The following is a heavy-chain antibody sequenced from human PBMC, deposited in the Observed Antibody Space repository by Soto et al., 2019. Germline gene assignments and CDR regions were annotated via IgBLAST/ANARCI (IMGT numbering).Heavy chain of an antibody. J-gene: IGHJ6*02. CDR2: IIPIFGTA. CDR3: ASSLYCSSTSCYSHYGMDV. D-gene: IGHD2-2*01. V-gene: IGHV1-69*13. Sequence: ASVKVSCKASGGTFSSYAISWVRQAPGQGLEWMGGIIPIFGTANYAQKFQGRVTITADESTSTAYMELSSLRSEDTAVYYCASSLYCSSTSCYSHYGMDVWGQGTTVTVSS. CDR1: GGTFSSYA.